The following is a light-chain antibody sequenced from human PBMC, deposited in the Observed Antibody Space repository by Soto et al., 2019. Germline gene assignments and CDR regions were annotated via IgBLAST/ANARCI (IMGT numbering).Light chain of an antibody. Sequence: QSVLTQPPSVSGATGQRVVVSCNGTAFNVGEGFDVHWYQQLPGTAPKLLIYNNNRRPSGVPERFSGSRSDTSASLAIDGLQAEDEAHYYCQSYDSSLSGVVFGGGTKLTVL. J-gene: IGLJ2*01. V-gene: IGLV1-40*01. CDR2: NNN. CDR1: AFNVGEGFD. CDR3: QSYDSSLSGVV.